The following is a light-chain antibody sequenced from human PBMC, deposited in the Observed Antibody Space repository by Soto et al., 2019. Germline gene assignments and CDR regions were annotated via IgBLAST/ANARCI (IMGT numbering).Light chain of an antibody. J-gene: IGLJ2*01. CDR1: TSNIGTNS. Sequence: QSVLPQPPSASGTPAQRVTISCSGTTSNIGTNSLHWYQQLPGSAPQLLIYNDNQRPSGVPDRFSASKSGTSASLVVSGPRSEDDADDYCSAWDDGPSGRVLFGAGTKVTVL. CDR2: NDN. V-gene: IGLV1-47*02. CDR3: SAWDDGPSGRVL.